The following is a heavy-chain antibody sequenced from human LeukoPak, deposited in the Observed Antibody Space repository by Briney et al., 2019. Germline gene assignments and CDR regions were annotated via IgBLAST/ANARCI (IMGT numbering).Heavy chain of an antibody. CDR3: ARGLRGIMIRGAITDLNWFDA. D-gene: IGHD3-10*01. V-gene: IGHV4-30-4*01. CDR2: TYHSGST. CDR1: GGCISSGDYY. J-gene: IGHJ5*02. Sequence: SQTLSLISTLSGGCISSGDYYLTWIRHPPGNGLEWIGYTYHSGSTHYNSSLKSRLTISVDTSKNQFSLKLSSVTAADTAVYYCARGLRGIMIRGAITDLNWFDAWGQGTLVIVSS.